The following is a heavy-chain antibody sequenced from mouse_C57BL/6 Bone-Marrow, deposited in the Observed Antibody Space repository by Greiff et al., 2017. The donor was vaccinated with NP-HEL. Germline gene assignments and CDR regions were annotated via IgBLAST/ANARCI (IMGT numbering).Heavy chain of an antibody. CDR2: ISDGGSYT. CDR3: ARDWGNYVGWYFDV. CDR1: GFTFSSYA. J-gene: IGHJ1*03. D-gene: IGHD2-1*01. V-gene: IGHV5-4*01. Sequence: EVQVVESGGGLVKPGGSLKLSCAASGFTFSSYAMSWVRQTPEKRLEWVATISDGGSYTYYPDNVKGRFTISRDNAKNNLYLQMSHLKTEDTAMYYCARDWGNYVGWYFDVWGTGTTVTVSS.